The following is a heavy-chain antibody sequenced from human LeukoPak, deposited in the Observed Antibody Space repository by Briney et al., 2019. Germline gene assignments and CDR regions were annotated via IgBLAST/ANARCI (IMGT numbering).Heavy chain of an antibody. D-gene: IGHD1-26*01. V-gene: IGHV3-48*03. CDR1: GFTFSSSA. J-gene: IGHJ3*02. CDR3: VRARIVGAQRLRDAFDI. Sequence: GGSLRLSCAASGFTFSSSAMTWVRQAPGKGLEWVSYISTSGATIYYADSLRGRFTISRDNARNSLYLQMNSLRAEDTAVYYCVRARIVGAQRLRDAFDIWGLGTLVTVSS. CDR2: ISTSGATI.